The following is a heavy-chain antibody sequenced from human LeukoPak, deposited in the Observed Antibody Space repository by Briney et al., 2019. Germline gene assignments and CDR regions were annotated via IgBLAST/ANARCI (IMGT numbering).Heavy chain of an antibody. V-gene: IGHV3-30*04. Sequence: PGGSLRLSCAASGFTFSSYAMHWVRQAPGKGLEWVAVISYDGSNKYYADSVKGRFTISRDNSKNTLYLQMNSLRAEDTAVCYCARDPAYGSGTYTHFDYWGQGTLVTVSS. CDR2: ISYDGSNK. CDR1: GFTFSSYA. J-gene: IGHJ4*02. CDR3: ARDPAYGSGTYTHFDY. D-gene: IGHD3-10*01.